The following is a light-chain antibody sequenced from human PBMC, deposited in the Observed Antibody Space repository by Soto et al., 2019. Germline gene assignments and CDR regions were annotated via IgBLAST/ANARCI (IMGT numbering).Light chain of an antibody. CDR1: SSDVGAFNY. J-gene: IGLJ3*02. CDR2: EVI. CDR3: NAYASTSARL. Sequence: QSALTQPASLSGSPGQSITISCTGTSSDVGAFNYVSWYQQHPGKTPKLIIYEVINRPSGVSNRFSGSKSGNTASLTISGLQAEDEADYYCNAYASTSARLFGGGTKLTVL. V-gene: IGLV2-14*01.